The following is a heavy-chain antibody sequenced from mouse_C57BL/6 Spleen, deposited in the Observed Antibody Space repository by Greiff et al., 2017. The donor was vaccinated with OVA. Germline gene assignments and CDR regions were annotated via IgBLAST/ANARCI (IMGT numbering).Heavy chain of an antibody. CDR1: GYTFTDYY. J-gene: IGHJ3*01. Sequence: VQLQQSGPELVKPGASVKISCKASGYTFTDYYMNWVKQSHGKSLEWIGDINPNNGGTSYNQKFKGKATLTVDKSSSTAYMELRSLTSEDSAVYYCASYGNYDWFAYWGQGTLVTVSA. D-gene: IGHD2-1*01. CDR3: ASYGNYDWFAY. V-gene: IGHV1-26*01. CDR2: INPNNGGT.